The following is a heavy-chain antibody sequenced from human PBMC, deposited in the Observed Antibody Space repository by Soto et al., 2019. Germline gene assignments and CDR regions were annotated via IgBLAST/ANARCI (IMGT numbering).Heavy chain of an antibody. CDR2: IRSKAYGGTT. V-gene: IGHV3-49*03. J-gene: IGHJ3*02. CDR3: TRDGYGYSAFDI. D-gene: IGHD5-18*01. Sequence: PGGSLRLSCTASGFTFGDYAMSWFRQAPGKGQERVGFIRSKAYGGTTEYAASVKGRFTISRDDSKSIAYLQMNSLKTEFTAVYYCTRDGYGYSAFDIWGQGTMVTVSS. CDR1: GFTFGDYA.